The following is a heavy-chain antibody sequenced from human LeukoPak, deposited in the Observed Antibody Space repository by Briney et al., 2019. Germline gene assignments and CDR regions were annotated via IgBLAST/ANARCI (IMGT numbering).Heavy chain of an antibody. Sequence: SETLSLTCAVYGGSFSGYYWSWIRQPPGKGLEWIGEINHSGSTNYNPSLKSRVTISVDTSKNQFSLKLSSVTAADKAVYYCARGDIVVVPAAPGVFWFDPWGQGTLVTVSS. CDR3: ARGDIVVVPAAPGVFWFDP. V-gene: IGHV4-34*01. CDR1: GGSFSGYY. J-gene: IGHJ5*02. CDR2: INHSGST. D-gene: IGHD2-2*01.